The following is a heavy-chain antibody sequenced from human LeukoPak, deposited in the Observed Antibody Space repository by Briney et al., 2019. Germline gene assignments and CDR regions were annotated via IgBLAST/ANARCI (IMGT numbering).Heavy chain of an antibody. CDR3: ARALAVAAIDY. CDR2: IYHSGST. D-gene: IGHD6-19*01. J-gene: IGHJ4*02. CDR1: GYSISSGYY. V-gene: IGHV4-38-2*02. Sequence: SETLSLTCTVSGYSISSGYYWGWIRQPPGKGLEWIGSIYHSGSTYYNPPLKSRVTISVDTSKNQFSLKLSSVTAADTAVYYCARALAVAAIDYWGQGTLVTVSS.